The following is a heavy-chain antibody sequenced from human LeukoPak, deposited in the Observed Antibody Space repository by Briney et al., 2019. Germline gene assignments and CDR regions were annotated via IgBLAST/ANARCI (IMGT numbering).Heavy chain of an antibody. CDR3: ARPGPPYSSGWFPFDY. J-gene: IGHJ4*02. Sequence: SETLSLTCTVSGGSISSYYWSWIRQPPGKGLEWIGEINHSGSTNYNPSLKSRVTMSVDTSKNQFSLKLSSVTAADTAVYYCARPGPPYSSGWFPFDYWGQGTLVTVSS. CDR2: INHSGST. D-gene: IGHD6-19*01. CDR1: GGSISSYY. V-gene: IGHV4-34*01.